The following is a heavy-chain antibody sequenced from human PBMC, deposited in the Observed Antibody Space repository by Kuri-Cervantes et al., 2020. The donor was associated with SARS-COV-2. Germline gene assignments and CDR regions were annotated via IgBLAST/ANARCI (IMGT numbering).Heavy chain of an antibody. CDR3: ARGYSYGYEKASDY. Sequence: GSLRLSCAVYGGSFSGYYWSWIRQPPGKGLEWIGEINHSGSTNYNPSLKSRVTISVDTSKNQFSLKLSSVTAADTAVYYCARGYSYGYEKASDYWGPGNPGHRLL. D-gene: IGHD5-18*01. V-gene: IGHV4-34*01. CDR2: INHSGST. J-gene: IGHJ4*02. CDR1: GGSFSGYY.